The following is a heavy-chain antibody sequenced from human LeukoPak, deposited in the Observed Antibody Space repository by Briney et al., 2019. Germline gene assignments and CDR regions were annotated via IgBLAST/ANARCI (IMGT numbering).Heavy chain of an antibody. Sequence: SETLSLSCTVSGGSISSSSYYWGWIRQPPGKGLERIGSIYYSGSTYYNPSLKSRVTISVDTSKNQFSLKLSSVTAADTAVYYCARHDRRGTFGAVIGHDYWGKRTLVTVSS. CDR3: ARHDRRGTFGAVIGHDY. CDR1: GGSISSSSYY. V-gene: IGHV4-39*01. CDR2: IYYSGST. J-gene: IGHJ4*02. D-gene: IGHD3-16*02.